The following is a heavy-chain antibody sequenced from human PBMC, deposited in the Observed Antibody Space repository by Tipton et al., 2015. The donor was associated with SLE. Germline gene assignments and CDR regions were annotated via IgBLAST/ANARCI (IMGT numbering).Heavy chain of an antibody. V-gene: IGHV4-39*01. CDR3: TRHRKTPRGVGDPYFDY. CDR2: IFYSGST. CDR1: GGSISTSDFY. D-gene: IGHD3-16*01. Sequence: TLSLTCTVSGGSISTSDFYWGWIRQPPGKGLEWIGSIFYSGSTYYNPSLKSRVTISVDTSKNQFSLHLSSVTAADTAVYYCTRHRKTPRGVGDPYFDYWGQGTLVTVSS. J-gene: IGHJ4*02.